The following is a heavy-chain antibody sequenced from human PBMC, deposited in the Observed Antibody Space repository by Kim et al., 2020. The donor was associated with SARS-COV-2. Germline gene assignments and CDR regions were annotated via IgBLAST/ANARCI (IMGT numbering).Heavy chain of an antibody. CDR3: ARDRQDCSSNSCSDY. J-gene: IGHJ4*02. D-gene: IGHD2-2*01. V-gene: IGHV1-69*04. Sequence: SVKVSCKASGGTFSSYTISWVRQAPGQGLEWMGRIIPILGIANYAQKFQGRVTITADKSMSTAYMELSSLRSEDTAVYYCARDRQDCSSNSCSDYWGQGTLVTVSS. CDR1: GGTFSSYT. CDR2: IIPILGIA.